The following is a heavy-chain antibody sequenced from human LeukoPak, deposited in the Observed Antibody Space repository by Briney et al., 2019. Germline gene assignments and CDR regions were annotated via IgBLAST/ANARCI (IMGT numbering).Heavy chain of an antibody. D-gene: IGHD6-13*01. J-gene: IGHJ4*02. CDR3: ARAGANGIEAAGSLRY. CDR1: GDSISSSLYY. V-gene: IGHV4-39*07. CDR2: VYYSGST. Sequence: PSETLSLTCTVSGDSISSSLYYWGWIRQPPGKGLEWIGSVYYSGSTYYNPSLKSRVTISVDTSKNQFSLNLSSVTAADTAVYYCARAGANGIEAAGSLRYWGQGTLVTVSS.